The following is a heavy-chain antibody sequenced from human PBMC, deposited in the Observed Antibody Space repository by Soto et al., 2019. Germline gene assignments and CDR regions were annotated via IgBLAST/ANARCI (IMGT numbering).Heavy chain of an antibody. D-gene: IGHD6-19*01. J-gene: IGHJ4*02. V-gene: IGHV1-69*04. CDR2: SIPLVDRA. Sequence: QVQLVQSGAEVKKPGSSVKISCQASGGTFSTSPISWVRQAPGQGLEWMGRSIPLVDRAIYAHNFQGRVTMTADKSTNTVYMEMFSLRSDDTAVYYCARAVAGTSILDSWGQGTLVTVSS. CDR1: GGTFSTSP. CDR3: ARAVAGTSILDS.